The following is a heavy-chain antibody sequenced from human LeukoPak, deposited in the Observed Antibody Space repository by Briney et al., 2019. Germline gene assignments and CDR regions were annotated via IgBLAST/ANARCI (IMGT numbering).Heavy chain of an antibody. V-gene: IGHV1-2*02. J-gene: IGHJ5*02. CDR1: GYTFTGYY. CDR3: ARATTGRSNWFDP. CDR2: INPNSGGT. D-gene: IGHD1-26*01. Sequence: ASVKVSCKASGYTFTGYYMHWVRQAPGQGLEWMGWINPNSGGTNYAQKFQGRVTMTRDTSISTAYMELSRLRSDDTAVYYCARATTGRSNWFDPWGQGTLVTVS.